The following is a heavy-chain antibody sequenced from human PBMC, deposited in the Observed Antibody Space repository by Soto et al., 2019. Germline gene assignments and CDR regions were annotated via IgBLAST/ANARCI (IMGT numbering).Heavy chain of an antibody. Sequence: SETLSLTCTVSGGSISSGGYYWSWIRQHPGKGLEWIGYIYYSGSTYYNPSLKSRVTISVDTSKNQFSLKLSSVTAADTAVYYCAQSWGWASDAFDIWGQGTMVTVSS. D-gene: IGHD7-27*01. CDR2: IYYSGST. CDR1: GGSISSGGYY. J-gene: IGHJ3*02. V-gene: IGHV4-31*03. CDR3: AQSWGWASDAFDI.